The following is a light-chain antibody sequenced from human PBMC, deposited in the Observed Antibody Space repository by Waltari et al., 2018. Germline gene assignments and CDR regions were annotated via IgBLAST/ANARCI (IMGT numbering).Light chain of an antibody. CDR3: LQHNSYPWT. Sequence: DIQMTQSPSSLSASVGDTVTITCRASQAISSYLNWFQQKPGKAPKLLISAATTLQSGVPSRFSGSGSGTEFTLTISSLKPEDFAAYYCLQHNSYPWTFGQGTKVEIK. V-gene: IGKV1-17*01. CDR2: AAT. J-gene: IGKJ1*01. CDR1: QAISSY.